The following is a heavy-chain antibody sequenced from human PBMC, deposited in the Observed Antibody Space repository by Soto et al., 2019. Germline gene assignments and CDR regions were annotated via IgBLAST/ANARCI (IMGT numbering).Heavy chain of an antibody. V-gene: IGHV1-18*01. Sequence: ASVKVSCKTSGYSFTAYGLAWLRQAPGQRPEWLGWVGTNNANTNYAQKFQGRVTMTTDRSTTTTYMELRSLRSDDTAVYYCSWSRSINYYFDSWGQGTLVTVSS. CDR1: GYSFTAYG. CDR3: SWSRSINYYFDS. J-gene: IGHJ4*02. D-gene: IGHD3-3*01. CDR2: VGTNNANT.